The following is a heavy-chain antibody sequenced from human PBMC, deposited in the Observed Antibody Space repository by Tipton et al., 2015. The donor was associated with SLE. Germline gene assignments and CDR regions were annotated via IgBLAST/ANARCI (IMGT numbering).Heavy chain of an antibody. J-gene: IGHJ4*02. D-gene: IGHD6-19*01. CDR1: GGSFSGYY. CDR3: ARDDSSGWYVY. CDR2: INHSGST. V-gene: IGHV4-34*01. Sequence: GLVKPSETLSLTCAVYGGSFSGYYWSWIRQPPGKGLEWIGEINHSGSTNYNPSLKSRVTISVDTSKNQFSLKLSSVTAADTAVYYCARDDSSGWYVYWGQGTLVTVSS.